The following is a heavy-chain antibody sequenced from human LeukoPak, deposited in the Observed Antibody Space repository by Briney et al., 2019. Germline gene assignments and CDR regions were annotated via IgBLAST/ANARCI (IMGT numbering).Heavy chain of an antibody. V-gene: IGHV4-39*07. CDR3: ARDKDYGDYNYYYYYMDV. CDR1: GGSISSSSYY. J-gene: IGHJ6*03. CDR2: MYYSGTT. Sequence: SETLSLTCTVSGGSISSSSYYWGWIRQPPGKGLEWIGSMYYSGTTYSTPSLKSRVTISADTSKNQFSLKLSSVTAADTAVYYCARDKDYGDYNYYYYYMDVWGKGTTVTVSS. D-gene: IGHD4-17*01.